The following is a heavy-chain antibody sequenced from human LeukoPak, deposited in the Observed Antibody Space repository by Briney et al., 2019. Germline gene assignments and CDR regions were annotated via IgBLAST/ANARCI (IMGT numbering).Heavy chain of an antibody. J-gene: IGHJ3*02. Sequence: GGSLRLSCAASGFTFSSYGMHWVRQAPGKGLEWVAVIWYDGSNKYYADSVKGRFTISRDNSKNTLYLQMNSLRAEDTAVYYCARNLWNDEGDAFDIWGQGTMVTVSS. D-gene: IGHD1-1*01. CDR1: GFTFSSYG. V-gene: IGHV3-33*01. CDR2: IWYDGSNK. CDR3: ARNLWNDEGDAFDI.